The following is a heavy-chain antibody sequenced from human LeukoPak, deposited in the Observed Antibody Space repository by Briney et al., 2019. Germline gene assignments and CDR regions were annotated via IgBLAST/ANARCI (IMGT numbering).Heavy chain of an antibody. D-gene: IGHD2-15*01. Sequence: PGGSLLLSCAASGFTFSSYSMNWVRPAPGKGLEWVSSISSSSSYIYYADSVKGRFTISRDNAKNSLYLQMNSLRAEDTAVYYCASQDIVVVVAATVDAFDIWGQGTMVTVSS. CDR3: ASQDIVVVVAATVDAFDI. J-gene: IGHJ3*02. V-gene: IGHV3-21*01. CDR2: ISSSSSYI. CDR1: GFTFSSYS.